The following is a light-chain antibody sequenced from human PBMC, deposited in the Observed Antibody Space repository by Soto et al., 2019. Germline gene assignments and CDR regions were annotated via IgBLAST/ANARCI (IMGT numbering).Light chain of an antibody. J-gene: IGLJ1*01. Sequence: QSVLTQPPSVSGAPGQRVTISCTGSGSGIGPAFHVHWYQQLPGTAPQLLIYANSNRPSGVPDRFSGSKSGTSASLAIVGLQAEDEADYYCQSYDSSLGGSVFGTGTKVTVL. CDR3: QSYDSSLGGSV. CDR2: ANS. V-gene: IGLV1-40*01. CDR1: GSGIGPAFH.